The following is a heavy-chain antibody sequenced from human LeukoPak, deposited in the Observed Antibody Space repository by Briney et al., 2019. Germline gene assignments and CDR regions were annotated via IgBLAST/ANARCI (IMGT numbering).Heavy chain of an antibody. CDR1: GFSLSTSGVG. CDR3: AHSFVLELFRQEAYYFDY. Sequence: SGPTLVKLTQTLTLTCTFSGFSLSTSGVGVGWIRQPSGKALEWLALLYLDDDKRHSPALKSRLSITKDTSKNQVVLTMTNMDPVDTDTYNCAHSFVLELFRQEAYYFDYWGQGTLVTVSS. V-gene: IGHV2-5*02. J-gene: IGHJ4*02. CDR2: LYLDDDK. D-gene: IGHD1-7*01.